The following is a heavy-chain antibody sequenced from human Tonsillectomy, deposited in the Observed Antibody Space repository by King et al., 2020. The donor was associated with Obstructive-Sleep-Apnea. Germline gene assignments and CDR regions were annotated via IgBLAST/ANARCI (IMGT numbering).Heavy chain of an antibody. V-gene: IGHV4-59*01. Sequence: VQLQESGPGLVKPSETLSLTCTVSGGSISSYYWSWIRQPPGKGLEWIGYFFYSGSTNYKPSLKRRATISVDTSKNQFSLKLSSLTAADTAVYYCARENYYDSSGYYTYYFDYWGQGTLVTVSS. CDR1: GGSISSYY. D-gene: IGHD3-22*01. J-gene: IGHJ4*02. CDR3: ARENYYDSSGYYTYYFDY. CDR2: FFYSGST.